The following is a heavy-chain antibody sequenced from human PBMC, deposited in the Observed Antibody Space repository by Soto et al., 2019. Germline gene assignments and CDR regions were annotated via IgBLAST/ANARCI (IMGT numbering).Heavy chain of an antibody. J-gene: IGHJ6*03. CDR1: GGTFSSYT. D-gene: IGHD1-26*01. CDR3: ARSDTTPPYYYYYYMDV. V-gene: IGHV1-69*02. Sequence: SVKVSCKASGGTFSSYTISWVRQAPGQGLEWMGRIIPILGIANYAQKFQGRVTITADKSTSTAYMELSSLRSEDTAVYYCARSDTTPPYYYYYYMDVWGKGTTVTVSS. CDR2: IIPILGIA.